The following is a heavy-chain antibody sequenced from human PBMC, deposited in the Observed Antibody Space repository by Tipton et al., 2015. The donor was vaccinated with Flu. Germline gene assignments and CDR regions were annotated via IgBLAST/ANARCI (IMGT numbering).Heavy chain of an antibody. V-gene: IGHV4-31*03. CDR2: IFKSGTT. D-gene: IGHD6-19*01. CDR1: GASISSGGYF. CDR3: AREKDSSGSEFFQQ. J-gene: IGHJ1*01. Sequence: TLSLTCSVSGASISSGGYFWTWIRQHPGKGLEWIAYIFKSGTTYYNPSLKSRATISTDTSRKQFSLRLSSVTAADTAVYYCAREKDSSGSEFFQQWGQGTLVTVSS.